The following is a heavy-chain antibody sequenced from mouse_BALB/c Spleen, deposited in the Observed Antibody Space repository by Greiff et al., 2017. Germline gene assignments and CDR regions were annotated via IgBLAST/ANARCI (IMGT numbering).Heavy chain of an antibody. D-gene: IGHD2-4*01. CDR3: ARVLYDYDGAWFAY. V-gene: IGHV2-9*02. CDR2: IWAGGST. CDR1: GFSLTSYG. Sequence: VKLVESGPGLVAPSQSLSITCTVSGFSLTSYGVHWVRQPPGKGLEWLGVIWAGGSTNYNSALMSRLSISKDNSKSQVFLKMNSLQTDDTAMYYCARVLYDYDGAWFAYWGQGTLVTVSA. J-gene: IGHJ3*01.